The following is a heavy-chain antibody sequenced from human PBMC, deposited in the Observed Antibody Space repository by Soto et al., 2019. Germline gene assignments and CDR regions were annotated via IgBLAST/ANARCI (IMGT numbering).Heavy chain of an antibody. CDR2: ISSSGSTI. Sequence: EVQLVESGGGLVQPGGSLRLSCAASGLTFSSYEMNWVRQAPGKGLEGISYISSSGSTIYYADSVKGRFTISRDNAKNSLYLQMNSLRAEDTAVYYCARGGYCSGGSCYWGPAFDIWGQGTMVTVSS. CDR3: ARGGYCSGGSCYWGPAFDI. D-gene: IGHD2-15*01. CDR1: GLTFSSYE. V-gene: IGHV3-48*03. J-gene: IGHJ3*02.